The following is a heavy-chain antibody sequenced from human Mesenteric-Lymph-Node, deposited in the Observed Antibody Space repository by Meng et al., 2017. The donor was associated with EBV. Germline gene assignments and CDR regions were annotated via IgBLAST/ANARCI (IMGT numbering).Heavy chain of an antibody. D-gene: IGHD2-15*01. CDR1: GYTFTTNA. Sequence: QVPLVQSGAEKKKPGASMRVSCKASGYTFTTNALNWVRQAPGQGLEWMGWISVYTGDTNYAQKFQGRVTMTTDTSTSTAYMELRSLRSDDTAVYYCARDNVVVAAATRVFDYWGQGTLVTVSS. CDR2: ISVYTGDT. V-gene: IGHV1-18*01. J-gene: IGHJ4*02. CDR3: ARDNVVVAAATRVFDY.